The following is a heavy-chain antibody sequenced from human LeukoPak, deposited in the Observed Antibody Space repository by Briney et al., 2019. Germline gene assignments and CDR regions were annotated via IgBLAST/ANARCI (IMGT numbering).Heavy chain of an antibody. Sequence: PSETLSLTCAVYGGSFSGYYWSWIRQPPGKGLEWIGEINHSGSTNYNPSLKSRVTISVDTSKNQFSLKLSSVTAADTAVYYCARAGRDGYNADYWGQGTLVTVSS. CDR1: GGSFSGYY. V-gene: IGHV4-34*01. CDR2: INHSGST. CDR3: ARAGRDGYNADY. D-gene: IGHD5-24*01. J-gene: IGHJ4*02.